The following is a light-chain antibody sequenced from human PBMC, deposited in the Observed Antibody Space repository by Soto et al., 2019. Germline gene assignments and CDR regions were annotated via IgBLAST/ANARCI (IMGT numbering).Light chain of an antibody. Sequence: QSALTQPASVSGSPGQSITISCTGTSSDVGTYNHVSWYQQHPGKAPQLIIYEVSNRHSGLSNRFSASKSGNTASLTISGLQAEDEADYYCCSFTTSSTLVFGTGTKLTVL. CDR1: SSDVGTYNH. V-gene: IGLV2-14*01. J-gene: IGLJ1*01. CDR2: EVS. CDR3: CSFTTSSTLV.